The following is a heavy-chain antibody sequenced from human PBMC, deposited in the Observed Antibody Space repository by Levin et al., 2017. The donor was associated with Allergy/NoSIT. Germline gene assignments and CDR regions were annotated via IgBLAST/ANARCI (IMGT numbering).Heavy chain of an antibody. V-gene: IGHV3-9*01. Sequence: HPGGSLRLSCAASGFTFDDYAMHWVRQAPGKGLEWVSGISWNSGSIAYADSVKGRFTISRDNAKNSLYLQMNSLRTEDTALYYCARDNIGLPDAFDIWGQGTMVIVSS. CDR1: GFTFDDYA. J-gene: IGHJ3*02. D-gene: IGHD3-10*01. CDR2: ISWNSGSI. CDR3: ARDNIGLPDAFDI.